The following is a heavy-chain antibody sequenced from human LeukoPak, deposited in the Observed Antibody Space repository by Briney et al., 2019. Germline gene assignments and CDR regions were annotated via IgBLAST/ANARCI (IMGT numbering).Heavy chain of an antibody. CDR3: ASVGRYCSGGSCYAGAFGF. D-gene: IGHD2-15*01. CDR2: IGSSSSTI. Sequence: PGGSLRLSCAASGFTFSSYSMNWVRQAPGKGLEWVSYIGSSSSTINYADSVKGRFTISRDNAQNTLYLQMNSLRAEDTAVYYCASVGRYCSGGSCYAGAFGFWGQGTMVTVSS. CDR1: GFTFSSYS. V-gene: IGHV3-48*01. J-gene: IGHJ3*01.